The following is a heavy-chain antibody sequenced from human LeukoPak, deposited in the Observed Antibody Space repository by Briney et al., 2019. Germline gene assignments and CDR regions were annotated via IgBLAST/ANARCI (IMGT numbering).Heavy chain of an antibody. CDR2: MNPNTGMI. CDR3: ARDHDFWSGPLDY. V-gene: IGHV1-8*01. D-gene: IGHD3-3*01. CDR1: GYTFTSYD. Sequence: ASVKVSCKASGYTFTSYDINWVRQATGQGLEWMGWMNPNTGMIGYAQKFQGRVTMTRNISISTAYMELSSLRSEDTAVYFCARDHDFWSGPLDYWGQGALVTVSS. J-gene: IGHJ4*02.